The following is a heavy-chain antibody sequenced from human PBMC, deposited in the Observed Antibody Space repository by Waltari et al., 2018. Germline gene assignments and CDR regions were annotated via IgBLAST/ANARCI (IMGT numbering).Heavy chain of an antibody. D-gene: IGHD6-13*01. CDR2: IIPMFGTA. CDR3: ARGGLYGQQLLESAFEI. Sequence: QVQLVQSGAELKKPGSSVKVSCKVSGGSFSTHAITWVRQAPGQGLEWMGGIIPMFGTANYEQKIQDRVTMNTDESMTTAYMHLSSLTSDDTAVYYCARGGLYGQQLLESAFEIWGQGTKVTVSS. CDR1: GGSFSTHA. V-gene: IGHV1-69*05. J-gene: IGHJ3*02.